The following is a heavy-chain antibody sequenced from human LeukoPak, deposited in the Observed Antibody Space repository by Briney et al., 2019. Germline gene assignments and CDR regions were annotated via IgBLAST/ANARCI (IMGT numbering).Heavy chain of an antibody. Sequence: PSETLSLTCTVSGYSISSGYYWGWIRQPPGKGLEWIGSIYHGGSTYYNPSLKSRVTISVDTSKNQFSLKLSSVTAADTAVYYCARETDCSSTSCYYGSEAPGNWYFDLWGRGTLVTVSS. V-gene: IGHV4-38-2*02. CDR3: ARETDCSSTSCYYGSEAPGNWYFDL. CDR1: GYSISSGYY. D-gene: IGHD2-2*01. J-gene: IGHJ2*01. CDR2: IYHGGST.